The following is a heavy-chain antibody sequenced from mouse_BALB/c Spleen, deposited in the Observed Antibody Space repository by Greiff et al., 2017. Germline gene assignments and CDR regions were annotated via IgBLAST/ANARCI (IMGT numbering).Heavy chain of an antibody. D-gene: IGHD2-4*01. CDR1: GFTFSSYA. Sequence: EVKVVESGGGLVKPGGSLKLSCAASGFTFSSYAMSWVRQSPEKRLEWVAEISSGGSYTYYPDTVTGRFTISRDNAKNTLYLEMSSLRSEDTAMYYCALYYDPPYAMDYWGQGTSVTVSS. CDR3: ALYYDPPYAMDY. CDR2: ISSGGSYT. V-gene: IGHV5-9-4*01. J-gene: IGHJ4*01.